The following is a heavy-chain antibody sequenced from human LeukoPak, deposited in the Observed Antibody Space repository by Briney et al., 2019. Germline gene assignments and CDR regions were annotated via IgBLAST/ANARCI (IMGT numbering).Heavy chain of an antibody. CDR1: GDSVSRSDSY. D-gene: IGHD3-22*01. V-gene: IGHV4-39*01. Sequence: SETLSLTCSVSGDSVSRSDSYWDWIRQPPGKGLEWIGTIYYSGRTYYSPSLKSRVPMSVAPSNNQFSLNLRSVTAADTAVYYCARRRYYDGSGYLEWGQGTLLSVSS. CDR3: ARRRYYDGSGYLE. J-gene: IGHJ1*01. CDR2: IYYSGRT.